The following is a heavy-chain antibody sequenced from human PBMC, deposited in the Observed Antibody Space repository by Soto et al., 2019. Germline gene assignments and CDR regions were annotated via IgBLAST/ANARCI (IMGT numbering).Heavy chain of an antibody. V-gene: IGHV1-69*01. CDR2: IIPSFGTA. J-gene: IGHJ4*02. CDR1: GGTFSSYA. CDR3: AREGCSGGSCSGCFDC. Sequence: QVQLVQSGAEVKKPGSSVKVSCKASGGTFSSYAISLVRQAPGQGLEWMGGIIPSFGTANYAQNFQGRGTITADESTSTAYMELSSLRSEDTAVYYCAREGCSGGSCSGCFDCWGQGTLVNVSS. D-gene: IGHD2-15*01.